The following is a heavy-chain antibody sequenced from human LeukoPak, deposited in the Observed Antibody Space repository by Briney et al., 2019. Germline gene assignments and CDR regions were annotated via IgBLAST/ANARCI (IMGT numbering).Heavy chain of an antibody. CDR1: GYTLTSCD. CDR2: MNPNSGRT. CDR3: TRETSSRYFDY. Sequence: ASVKVSCKASGYTLTSCDINWVRQATGQGLEWMGWMNPNSGRTGYAQNLQGRITITRNTSISTAYMELSSLRSEDTAVYYCTRETSSRYFDYWGQGTLVTVSS. V-gene: IGHV1-8*01. J-gene: IGHJ4*02.